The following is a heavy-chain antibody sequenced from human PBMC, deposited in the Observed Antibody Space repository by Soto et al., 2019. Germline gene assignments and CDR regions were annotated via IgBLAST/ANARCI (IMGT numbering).Heavy chain of an antibody. CDR3: ARSQETHYNNKQGYQIWPGAFDS. CDR2: IYYSGST. D-gene: IGHD3-10*01. J-gene: IGHJ4*02. V-gene: IGHV4-39*07. CDR1: GGSISSSSYY. Sequence: PSETLSLTCTVSGGSISSSSYYWGWIRQPPGKGLEWIGSIYYSGSTYYNPSLKSRVTISVDTSKNQFSLKLTSVNAADAAVYYCARSQETHYNNKQGYQIWPGAFDSWGQGTLVTVSS.